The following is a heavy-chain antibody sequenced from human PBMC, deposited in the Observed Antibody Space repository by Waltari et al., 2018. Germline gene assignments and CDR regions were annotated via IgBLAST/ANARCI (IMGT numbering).Heavy chain of an antibody. CDR3: ARSSDPSIFDY. CDR1: GFTFSSYW. Sequence: EVQLVESGGGLVQPGGSLRLSCAASGFTFSSYWMSWVGQGPGKGLEWVVHIKQDGSEKYYVDSVKGRFTVSRDNAKNTLYLQMNSLRPEDTAVYYCARSSDPSIFDYWGQGTLVTVSS. V-gene: IGHV3-7*03. CDR2: IKQDGSEK. J-gene: IGHJ4*02.